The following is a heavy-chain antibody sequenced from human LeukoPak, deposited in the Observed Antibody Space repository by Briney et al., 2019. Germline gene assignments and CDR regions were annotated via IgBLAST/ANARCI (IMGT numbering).Heavy chain of an antibody. V-gene: IGHV1-2*02. CDR1: GYTFTGYY. Sequence: GASVKVSCKASGYTFTGYYMHWVRQAPGQGLEWMGWINPNSGGTNYAQKFQGRVTMTRDTSISTAYMELSRLRSDDTAVYYCAAYYGSGSPRPYYYMDVWGKGTTVTISS. D-gene: IGHD3-10*01. J-gene: IGHJ6*03. CDR2: INPNSGGT. CDR3: AAYYGSGSPRPYYYMDV.